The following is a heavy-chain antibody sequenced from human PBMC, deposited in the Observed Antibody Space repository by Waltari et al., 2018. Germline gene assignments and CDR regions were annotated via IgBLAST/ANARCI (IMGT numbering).Heavy chain of an antibody. CDR1: GFTFSSYS. CDR2: ITSSSSYI. J-gene: IGHJ4*02. CDR3: ARDPLHYYGSGSLYYFDY. D-gene: IGHD3-10*01. Sequence: EVQLVESGGGLVKPGGSLRLSCAASGFTFSSYSMNWVGQAPGKGLEWVSCITSSSSYIYYTDSVKGRFTISRDNAKNSLYLQMNSLRAEDTAVYYCARDPLHYYGSGSLYYFDYWGQGTLVTVSS. V-gene: IGHV3-21*01.